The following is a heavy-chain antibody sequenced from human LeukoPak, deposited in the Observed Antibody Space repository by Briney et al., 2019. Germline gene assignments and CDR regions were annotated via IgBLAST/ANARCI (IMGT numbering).Heavy chain of an antibody. CDR3: ARESRLQSYYSDY. CDR1: GYSISSAYY. Sequence: SETLSLTCTVSGYSISSAYYWGWIRQPPGKGLEWIGSIYHSGSTYYNPSLKSRVTISVDTSKNQFSLKLSSVTAADTAVYYCARESRLQSYYSDYWGQGTLVTVSS. CDR2: IYHSGST. D-gene: IGHD5-24*01. V-gene: IGHV4-38-2*02. J-gene: IGHJ4*02.